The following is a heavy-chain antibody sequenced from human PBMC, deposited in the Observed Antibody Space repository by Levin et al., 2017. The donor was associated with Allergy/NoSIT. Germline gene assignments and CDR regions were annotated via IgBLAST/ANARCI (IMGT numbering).Heavy chain of an antibody. CDR1: GYTFTGYY. D-gene: IGHD2-2*01. J-gene: IGHJ4*02. V-gene: IGHV1-2*06. CDR2: INPNSGGT. CDR3: ARAYCSSTSCYLDY. Sequence: ASVKVSCKASGYTFTGYYMHWVRQAPGQGLEWMGRINPNSGGTNYAQKFQGRVTMTRDTSISTAYMELSRLRSDDTAVYYCARAYCSSTSCYLDYWGQGTLVTVSS.